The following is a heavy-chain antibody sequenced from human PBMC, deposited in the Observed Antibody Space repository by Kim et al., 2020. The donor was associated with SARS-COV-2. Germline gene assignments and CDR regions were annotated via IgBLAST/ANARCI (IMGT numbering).Heavy chain of an antibody. Sequence: GGSLRLSCAASGFTFSRRAMSWVRQVPGKGLEWIASVNNNNNPYYADSVKGRFTVSRDITKDTLYLQMNSLRADDTALYYCAKDHPSSGWPTFDSWGQGTVVAGSS. D-gene: IGHD6-19*01. CDR1: GFTFSRRA. V-gene: IGHV3-23*05. CDR2: VNNNNNP. CDR3: AKDHPSSGWPTFDS. J-gene: IGHJ4*02.